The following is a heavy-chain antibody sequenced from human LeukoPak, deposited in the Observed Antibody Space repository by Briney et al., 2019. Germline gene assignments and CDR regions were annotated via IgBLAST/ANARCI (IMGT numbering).Heavy chain of an antibody. V-gene: IGHV4-34*01. CDR1: GGSFSGYY. Sequence: SETLSLTCAVYGGSFSGYYWSWIRQPPGKGLEWIGEINHSGSANYNPSLKSRVTISVDTSKNQFSLKLSSVTAADTAVYYCARGVNYYGSGSYYKTFIWFDPWGQGTLVTVSS. D-gene: IGHD3-10*01. CDR2: INHSGSA. CDR3: ARGVNYYGSGSYYKTFIWFDP. J-gene: IGHJ5*02.